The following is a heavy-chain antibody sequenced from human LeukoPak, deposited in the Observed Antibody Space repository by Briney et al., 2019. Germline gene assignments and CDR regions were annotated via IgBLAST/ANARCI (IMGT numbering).Heavy chain of an antibody. CDR2: ISSSSSYI. Sequence: PGGSLRLSCAASGFTFSSYSMNWVRQAPGKGLEWVSSISSSSSYIYYADSVKGRFTISGDNAKNSLYLQMNSLRAEDTAVYYCARDSDILTGYSYYWGQGTLVTVSS. V-gene: IGHV3-21*01. J-gene: IGHJ4*02. CDR1: GFTFSSYS. D-gene: IGHD3-9*01. CDR3: ARDSDILTGYSYY.